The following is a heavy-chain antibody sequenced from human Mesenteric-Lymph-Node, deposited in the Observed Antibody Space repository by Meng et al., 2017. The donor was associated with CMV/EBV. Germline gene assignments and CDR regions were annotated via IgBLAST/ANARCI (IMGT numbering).Heavy chain of an antibody. J-gene: IGHJ5*02. CDR3: VRDRGWFDP. Sequence: SETLSLTCSVSGSSVSSDSYYWTWIRQPPGKGLEWIAYIYYTGSTKYNPSLKNRATISIDTSRNQFSLRLTSVTAADTAVYYCVRDRGWFDPWGQGTPVTVSS. CDR2: IYYTGST. V-gene: IGHV4-61*01. CDR1: GSSVSSDSYY.